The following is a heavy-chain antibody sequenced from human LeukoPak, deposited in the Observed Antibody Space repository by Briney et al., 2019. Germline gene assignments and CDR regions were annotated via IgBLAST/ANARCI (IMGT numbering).Heavy chain of an antibody. D-gene: IGHD3-10*01. CDR3: ASWAPSEDLVFQDYYGSGSYLGY. Sequence: SETLSLTCAVYGGSFSGYYWSWIRQPPGKGLEWIGEINHSGSTNYNPSLKSRVTISVDTSKNQFSLKLSSVTAADTAVYYCASWAPSEDLVFQDYYGSGSYLGYWGQGTLATVSS. J-gene: IGHJ4*02. CDR1: GGSFSGYY. V-gene: IGHV4-34*01. CDR2: INHSGST.